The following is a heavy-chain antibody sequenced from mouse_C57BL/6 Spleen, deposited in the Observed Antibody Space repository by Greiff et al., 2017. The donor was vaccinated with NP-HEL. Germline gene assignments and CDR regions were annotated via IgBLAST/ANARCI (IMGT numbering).Heavy chain of an antibody. D-gene: IGHD2-5*01. Sequence: VQLQQSGPELVKPGASVKISCKASGYAFSSSWMNWVKQRPGKGLEWIGRIYPGDGDTNYNGKFKGKATLTADKSSSTAYMQLSSLTSEDSAVYFGAREGSNYVSYYFDYWGQGTTLTVSS. J-gene: IGHJ2*01. CDR1: GYAFSSSW. CDR3: AREGSNYVSYYFDY. V-gene: IGHV1-82*01. CDR2: IYPGDGDT.